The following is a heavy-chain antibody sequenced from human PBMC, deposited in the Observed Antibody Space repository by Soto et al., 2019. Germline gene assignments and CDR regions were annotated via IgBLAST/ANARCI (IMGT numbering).Heavy chain of an antibody. CDR1: GGSISSYY. D-gene: IGHD3-22*01. CDR2: IYYSGST. V-gene: IGHV4-59*12. J-gene: IGHJ4*02. Sequence: PSETLSLTCTVSGGSISSYYWSWIRQPPGKGLEWIGYIYYSGSTNYNPSLKSRVTISVDTSKNQFSLKLSSVTAADTAVYYCAREVPYYYDSSGYYYSRVNYYFDYWGQGTLVTVSS. CDR3: AREVPYYYDSSGYYYSRVNYYFDY.